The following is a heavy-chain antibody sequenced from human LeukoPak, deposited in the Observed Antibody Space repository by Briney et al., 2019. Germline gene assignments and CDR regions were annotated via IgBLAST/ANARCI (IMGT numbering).Heavy chain of an antibody. CDR1: GGSFSGHF. CDR2: INHSGST. J-gene: IGHJ4*02. V-gene: IGHV4-34*01. Sequence: SETLSLTCAVYGGSFSGHFWIWIRQPPGKGLEWIGEINHSGSTNYNPSLKSRVTISVDTSKNQFSLKLSSVTAAGTAVYYCARSSGYSYGRHFDYWGQGTLVTVSS. D-gene: IGHD5-18*01. CDR3: ARSSGYSYGRHFDY.